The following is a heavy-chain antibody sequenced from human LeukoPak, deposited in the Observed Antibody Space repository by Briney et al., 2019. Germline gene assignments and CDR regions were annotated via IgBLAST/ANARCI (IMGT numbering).Heavy chain of an antibody. Sequence: SETLSLTCTVSGGSLSSYYRSWIRQPAGKGLEWIGRIYTSGSTNYNPSLKSRVTMSVDMSKNQFSLKLSSVTAADTAVYYCASARTTAFMDVWGKGTTVTVSS. CDR1: GGSLSSYY. D-gene: IGHD2-2*01. CDR2: IYTSGST. CDR3: ASARTTAFMDV. V-gene: IGHV4-4*07. J-gene: IGHJ6*04.